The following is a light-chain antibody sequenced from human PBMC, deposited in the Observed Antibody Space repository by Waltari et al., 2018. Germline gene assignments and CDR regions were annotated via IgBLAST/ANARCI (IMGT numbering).Light chain of an antibody. J-gene: IGLJ3*02. Sequence: QSVLTQPPSVSGAPGQRVTISCTGSSSNIGAGFAVHWYQQLPGTAPKPPIYGNNTRPSGVPDRFPGSKSGTSAALAITGLQAEDEADYYCQSYGSDWVFGGGTKLTVL. CDR2: GNN. CDR1: SSNIGAGFA. CDR3: QSYGSDWV. V-gene: IGLV1-40*01.